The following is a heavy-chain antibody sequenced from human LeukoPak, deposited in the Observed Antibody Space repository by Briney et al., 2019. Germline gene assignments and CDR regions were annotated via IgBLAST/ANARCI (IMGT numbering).Heavy chain of an antibody. CDR3: ARDPLTVTTGYFDL. D-gene: IGHD4-17*01. CDR1: GGSISGYY. V-gene: IGHV4-4*07. CDR2: LYGSATI. Sequence: SETLSLTCNVFGGSISGYYWSWIRQPAGKGLEWIGRLYGSATIKYNPSLRSRLSLSGDTSKNQFSLKLSSVTAADTAVYYCARDPLTVTTGYFDLWGRGTLVTVSS. J-gene: IGHJ2*01.